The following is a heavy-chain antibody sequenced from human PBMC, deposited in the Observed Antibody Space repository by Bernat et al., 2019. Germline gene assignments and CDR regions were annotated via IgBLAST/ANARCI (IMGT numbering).Heavy chain of an antibody. CDR1: GFTFSNHW. D-gene: IGHD3/OR15-3a*01. V-gene: IGHV3-7*01. J-gene: IGHJ5*02. Sequence: VQLVESGGDWVQPGGSLRLSCVASGFTFSNHWMTWVRQAPGKGLEWVANINEGGSVEHYLDSVKGRFTIARDNAKNSLYLQMNSLRGEDTAVYYCARGGLSKTPADQWGQGTLVTVSS. CDR2: INEGGSVE. CDR3: ARGGLSKTPADQ.